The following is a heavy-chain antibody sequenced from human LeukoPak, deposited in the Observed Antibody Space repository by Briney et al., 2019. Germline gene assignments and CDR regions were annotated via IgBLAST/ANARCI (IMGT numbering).Heavy chain of an antibody. CDR2: INPNSGGT. CDR1: GYTFTGYY. CDR3: ARARYNWNDLDY. Sequence: VASVTVSCKASGYTFTGYYMHWVRQAPGQGLEWMGWINPNSGGTNYAQKFQGRVTMTRDTSISTAYMELSRLRSDDTAVYYCARARYNWNDLDYWGQGTLVTVSS. V-gene: IGHV1-2*02. J-gene: IGHJ4*02. D-gene: IGHD1-1*01.